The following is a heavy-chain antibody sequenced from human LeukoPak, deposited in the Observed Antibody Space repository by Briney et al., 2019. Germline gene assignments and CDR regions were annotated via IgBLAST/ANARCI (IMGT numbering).Heavy chain of an antibody. D-gene: IGHD3-10*01. V-gene: IGHV3-21*01. CDR1: GFTFSSSS. CDR3: ARGLGNGSGSHQGY. CDR2: ISSSSSYI. J-gene: IGHJ4*02. Sequence: PGGSLILSCAASGFTFSSSSMNWVRQAPGKVLEWVSSISSSSSYIYYADSVKGRFTISRDNAKNSLYLQMNSLRAEDTAVYYCARGLGNGSGSHQGYWGQGTLVTVSS.